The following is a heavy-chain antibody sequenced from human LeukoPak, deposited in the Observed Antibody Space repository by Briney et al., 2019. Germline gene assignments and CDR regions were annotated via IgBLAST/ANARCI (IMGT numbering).Heavy chain of an antibody. D-gene: IGHD3-22*01. CDR1: GGSNSSSSYY. CDR3: ARGLGRSGYYSRFDY. Sequence: SETLSLTCTVSGGSNSSSSYYWGWIRQPPGKGLEWIGSIYYSGSTYYNPSLKSRVTISVDTSKNQFSLKLSSVTAADTAVYYCARGLGRSGYYSRFDYWGQGTLVTVSS. CDR2: IYYSGST. V-gene: IGHV4-39*07. J-gene: IGHJ4*02.